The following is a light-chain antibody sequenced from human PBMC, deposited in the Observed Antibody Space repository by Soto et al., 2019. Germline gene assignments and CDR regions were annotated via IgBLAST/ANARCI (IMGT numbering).Light chain of an antibody. V-gene: IGKV1-5*03. J-gene: IGKJ4*01. CDR1: QTISSW. Sequence: DIQMTQSPSTLSGSVGDRVTITCRASQTISSWLAWYQQKPGKAPKLLIYKASTLKSGVPSRFSGSGSGTEFTLTISSLQPDDFATYYCQHYNNWPPLTFGGGTKVEIK. CDR2: KAS. CDR3: QHYNNWPPLT.